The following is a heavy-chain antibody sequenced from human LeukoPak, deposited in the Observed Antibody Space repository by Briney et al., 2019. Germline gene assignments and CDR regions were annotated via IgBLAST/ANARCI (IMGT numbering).Heavy chain of an antibody. D-gene: IGHD4-17*01. Sequence: GGSLRLSCAASGFTFSSYWMHWVRQVPGKGLVWVARINTYGTSTTYGDSVEGRFTISRDNAKNTLDLEMNSLRDDDTAVYYCARGSTTVTTKDWFDPWGQGTQVIVSS. V-gene: IGHV3-74*03. CDR1: GFTFSSYW. CDR3: ARGSTTVTTKDWFDP. CDR2: INTYGTST. J-gene: IGHJ5*02.